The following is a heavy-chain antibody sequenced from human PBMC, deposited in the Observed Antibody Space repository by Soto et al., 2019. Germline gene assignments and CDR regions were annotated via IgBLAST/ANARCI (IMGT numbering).Heavy chain of an antibody. J-gene: IGHJ6*02. CDR3: ARAEGDFSYYYGMDV. CDR1: GFTFSSYS. Sequence: EVQLVESGGGLVKPGESLRLSCAASGFTFSSYSVNWIRQAPGKGLEWVSYISGSTTYMDYTDSVKGRFTISRDNAKNSLYLQMDSLRAEDSDVYYCARAEGDFSYYYGMDVWGQGTTVTVSS. D-gene: IGHD2-21*02. V-gene: IGHV3-21*01. CDR2: ISGSTTYM.